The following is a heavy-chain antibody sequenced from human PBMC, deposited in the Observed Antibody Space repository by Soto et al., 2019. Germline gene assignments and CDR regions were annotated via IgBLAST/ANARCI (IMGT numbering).Heavy chain of an antibody. D-gene: IGHD3-3*01. CDR3: AREIRFLEWLFPDS. CDR2: IKQDGSEK. CDR1: GFTFSSYW. Sequence: GGSLRLSCAASGFTFSSYWMSWVRQAPGKGLEWVANIKQDGSEKYYVDSVKGRFTISRDNAKNSLYLQMNSLRAEDTAVYYCAREIRFLEWLFPDSWGQGTPVTVSS. V-gene: IGHV3-7*01. J-gene: IGHJ5*01.